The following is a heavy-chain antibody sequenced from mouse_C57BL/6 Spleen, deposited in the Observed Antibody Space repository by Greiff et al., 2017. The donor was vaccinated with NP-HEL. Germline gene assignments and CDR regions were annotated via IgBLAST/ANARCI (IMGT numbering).Heavy chain of an antibody. J-gene: IGHJ2*01. CDR3: ARHGATVVRGYCDY. CDR1: GFTFSSYG. V-gene: IGHV5-6*01. D-gene: IGHD1-1*01. Sequence: EVQGVESGGDLVKPGGSLKLSCAASGFTFSSYGMSWVRQTPDKRLEWVATISSGGSNTYYPDSVKGRFTISRDNAKNTLYLQMSSLKSEDTAMYYCARHGATVVRGYCDYWGHCTTLTVSS. CDR2: ISSGGSNT.